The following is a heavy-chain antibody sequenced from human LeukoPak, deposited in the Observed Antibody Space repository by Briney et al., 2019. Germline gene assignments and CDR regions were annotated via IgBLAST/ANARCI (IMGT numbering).Heavy chain of an antibody. Sequence: GGSLRLSCAASGFTFSSYWMHWVCQAPGKGLVWVSRINSDGSSTSYADSVKGRFTISRDNAKNTLYLQMNSLRAEDTAVYYCARDPKYYYDSSGYYPGYFDYWGQGTLVTVSS. D-gene: IGHD3-22*01. CDR1: GFTFSSYW. CDR3: ARDPKYYYDSSGYYPGYFDY. V-gene: IGHV3-74*01. CDR2: INSDGSST. J-gene: IGHJ4*02.